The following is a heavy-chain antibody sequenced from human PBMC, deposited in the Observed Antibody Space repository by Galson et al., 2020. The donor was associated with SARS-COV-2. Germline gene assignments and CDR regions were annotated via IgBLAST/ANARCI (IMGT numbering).Heavy chain of an antibody. CDR2: INPNSGGT. CDR3: ARDLRLIVASLYGMDV. Sequence: GESLKISCKASGYTFTGYYMHWVRQAPGQGLEWMGWINPNSGGTNYAQKFQGRVTMTRETSIRTAYMELSRLRADETAVYYCARDLRLIVASLYGMDVWGQGTTVTVSS. CDR1: GYTFTGYY. V-gene: IGHV1-2*02. J-gene: IGHJ6*02. D-gene: IGHD5-12*01.